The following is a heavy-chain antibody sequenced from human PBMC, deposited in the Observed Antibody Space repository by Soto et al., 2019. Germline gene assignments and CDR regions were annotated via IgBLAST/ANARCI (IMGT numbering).Heavy chain of an antibody. Sequence: GGSLRLSCAASGFTVSSNYMSWVRQAPGKGPEWVSVIHSGGNTYYADSVKGRFTISRDNSMNTLYLQMNSLRADDTAIYYCAKDLHWFAMDVWGQGTTVTVSS. J-gene: IGHJ6*02. CDR2: IHSGGNT. CDR1: GFTVSSNY. CDR3: AKDLHWFAMDV. D-gene: IGHD3-10*01. V-gene: IGHV3-53*01.